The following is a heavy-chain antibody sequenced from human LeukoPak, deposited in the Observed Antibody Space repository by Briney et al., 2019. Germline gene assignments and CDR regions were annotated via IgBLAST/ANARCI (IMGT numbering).Heavy chain of an antibody. D-gene: IGHD6-19*01. CDR3: ARSQWLVPLDY. Sequence: SETLSLTCAVYGGSFSGYYWSWIRQPPGKGLEWIGEINHSGSTNYNPSLKSRVTISVDTSKNQFPLKLSSVTAADTAVYYCARSQWLVPLDYWGQGTLVTVSS. CDR2: INHSGST. CDR1: GGSFSGYY. J-gene: IGHJ4*02. V-gene: IGHV4-34*01.